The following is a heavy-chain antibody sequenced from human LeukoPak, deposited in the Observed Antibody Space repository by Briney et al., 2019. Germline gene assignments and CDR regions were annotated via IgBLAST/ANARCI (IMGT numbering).Heavy chain of an antibody. CDR3: ARAAGRDTTSGLDFDY. Sequence: SETLSLTCTVSGGSIGGSSYYWAWIRQPPGKGLEWIGSISFNGFTIYKPSLKSRVTMSVDTSKNQFSLKLSSVTAADTAVYYCARAAGRDTTSGLDFDYWGQGILVTVSS. CDR2: ISFNGFT. D-gene: IGHD1-26*01. CDR1: GGSIGGSSYY. V-gene: IGHV4-39*07. J-gene: IGHJ4*02.